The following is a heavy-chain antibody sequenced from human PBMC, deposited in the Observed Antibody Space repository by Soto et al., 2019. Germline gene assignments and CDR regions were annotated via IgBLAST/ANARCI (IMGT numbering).Heavy chain of an antibody. J-gene: IGHJ4*02. V-gene: IGHV5-51*01. CDR1: GYSFTSYW. D-gene: IGHD3-10*01. Sequence: GESLKISCKGSGYSFTSYWIGWVRQMPGKGLEWMGIIYPGDSDTRYSPSFQGQVTLTTDASTSTAYMELMTLRSDDTAVYFCARVQLLPNPAADFWGQGTLVTVSS. CDR2: IYPGDSDT. CDR3: ARVQLLPNPAADF.